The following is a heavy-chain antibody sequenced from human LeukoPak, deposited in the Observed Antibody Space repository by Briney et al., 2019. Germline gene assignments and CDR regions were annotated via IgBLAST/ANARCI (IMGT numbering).Heavy chain of an antibody. D-gene: IGHD3-10*01. Sequence: GGSLRLSCAASGFTFSQYVMHWVRQAPGKGLQWVAVISYDGSNTYYADSVEGRFTVSRDNSKNTLYLQMNSLRAGDTAVYYCARPMYSGWGSYALFWGQGTLVTVSS. CDR2: ISYDGSNT. V-gene: IGHV3-30*04. CDR1: GFTFSQYV. CDR3: ARPMYSGWGSYALF. J-gene: IGHJ4*02.